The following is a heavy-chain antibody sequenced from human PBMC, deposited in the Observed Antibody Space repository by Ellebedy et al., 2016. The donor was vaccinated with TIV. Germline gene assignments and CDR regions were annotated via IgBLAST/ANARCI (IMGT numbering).Heavy chain of an antibody. CDR2: IYPDDSET. CDR1: GYRFTPYW. V-gene: IGHV5-51*01. CDR3: ARMLSTVTTGLHGFDV. J-gene: IGHJ3*01. D-gene: IGHD4-17*01. Sequence: KVSCKGSGYRFTPYWIGWVRQMPGKGLELMGIIYPDDSETKYSPSFQGQVTMSVDKSTTTAYLQWSSLKASDTAIFYCARMLSTVTTGLHGFDVWGQGTVVTVSS.